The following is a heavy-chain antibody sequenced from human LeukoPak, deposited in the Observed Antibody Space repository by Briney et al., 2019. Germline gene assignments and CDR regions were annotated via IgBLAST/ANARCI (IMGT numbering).Heavy chain of an antibody. CDR1: GGSISSYY. D-gene: IGHD3-3*01. CDR2: IYYSGST. CDR3: ARNYDFWSGYESRAFDI. J-gene: IGHJ3*02. Sequence: SETLSLTCSVWGGSISSYYGRWIRQPPGKGREWIGYIYYSGSTNYNPSLKSRVTISVDTSKNQFSLKLSSVTAADTAVYYCARNYDFWSGYESRAFDIWGQGTMVTVSS. V-gene: IGHV4-59*01.